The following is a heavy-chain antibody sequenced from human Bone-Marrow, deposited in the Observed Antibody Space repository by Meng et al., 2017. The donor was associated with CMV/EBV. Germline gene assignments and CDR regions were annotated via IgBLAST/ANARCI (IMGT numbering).Heavy chain of an antibody. CDR2: ISSIGSTI. V-gene: IGHV3-48*03. Sequence: GESLKISCSASGFTFHHYEMNWVRQAPGKGLEWVSHISSIGSTIYYADSVMGRFTISRDSAKTSLFLQMNSLRAEDTAVYYCATQPYCGDECYFDFWGQGTLVTVSS. D-gene: IGHD2-21*01. CDR1: GFTFHHYE. J-gene: IGHJ4*02. CDR3: ATQPYCGDECYFDF.